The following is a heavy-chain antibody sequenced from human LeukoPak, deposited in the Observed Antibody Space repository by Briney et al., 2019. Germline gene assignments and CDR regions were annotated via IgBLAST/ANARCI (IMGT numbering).Heavy chain of an antibody. D-gene: IGHD5-24*01. V-gene: IGHV3-23*01. CDR3: AKDNHGGATYYMHV. CDR1: GFTFSNYG. Sequence: QPGGSLRLSCAASGFTFSNYGMSWVRQAPGKGLEWVSSISNTGDNTYYPDSVNGRFTISRDNSKNTLYLQMNSLRAEDTAIYYCAKDNHGGATYYMHVWGKGTTVTISS. CDR2: ISNTGDNT. J-gene: IGHJ6*03.